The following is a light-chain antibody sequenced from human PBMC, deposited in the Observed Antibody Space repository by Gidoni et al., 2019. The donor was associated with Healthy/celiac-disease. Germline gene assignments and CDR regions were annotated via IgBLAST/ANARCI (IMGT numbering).Light chain of an antibody. CDR2: GKN. CDR3: NYRDSSCNHLGVV. CDR1: SLRRYY. Sequence: SSELTQDPAVSVALGQTVRITCQGDSLRRYYASLYQQKPGQATVLVIYGKNKRPSVSQDLFSGSISENTASLTITGSQAEDEADYYCNYRDSSCNHLGVVFGGGTKLTVL. J-gene: IGLJ2*01. V-gene: IGLV3-19*01.